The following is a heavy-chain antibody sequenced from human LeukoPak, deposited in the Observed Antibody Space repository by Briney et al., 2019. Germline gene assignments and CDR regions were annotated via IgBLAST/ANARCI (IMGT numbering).Heavy chain of an antibody. D-gene: IGHD3-22*01. CDR3: AGRYDSSEDVGP. CDR1: GFSFGSNW. Sequence: GGSLRLSCAASGFSFGSNWMHWVRQAPGKGLVWVSRTNSDGSSTSYADSVKGRFTISRDNAKNTLYLQMNSLRVEDTAVYYCAGRYDSSEDVGPWGQGTLVTVSS. J-gene: IGHJ5*02. CDR2: TNSDGSST. V-gene: IGHV3-74*01.